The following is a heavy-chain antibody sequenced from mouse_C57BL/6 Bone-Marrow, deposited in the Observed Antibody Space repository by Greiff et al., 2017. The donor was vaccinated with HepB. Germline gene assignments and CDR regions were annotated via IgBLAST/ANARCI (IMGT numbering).Heavy chain of an antibody. J-gene: IGHJ3*01. CDR3: ARRHFAWFAY. CDR1: GYTFTSYW. V-gene: IGHV1-64*01. Sequence: QVQLKQPGAELVKPGASVKLSCKASGYTFTSYWMHWVKQRPGQGLEWIGMIHPNSGSTNYNEKLKSKATLTVDKSSSTAYMQLSSLTSEDSAVYYCARRHFAWFAYWGQGTLVTVSA. CDR2: IHPNSGST.